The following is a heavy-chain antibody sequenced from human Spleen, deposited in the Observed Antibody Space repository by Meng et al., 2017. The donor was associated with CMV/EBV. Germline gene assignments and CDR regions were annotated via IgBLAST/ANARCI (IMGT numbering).Heavy chain of an antibody. Sequence: AVSVFTFSLYAMHWSPQAPGKGLEWVAVTSYDESNKYYADSVKGRFTISRDNSYNTLYLQMNSLRANDTAVYYCARDRGGYSPFFDYWGQGTLVTVSS. CDR1: VFTFSLYA. CDR3: ARDRGGYSPFFDY. V-gene: IGHV3-30*04. J-gene: IGHJ4*02. D-gene: IGHD5-18*01. CDR2: TSYDESNK.